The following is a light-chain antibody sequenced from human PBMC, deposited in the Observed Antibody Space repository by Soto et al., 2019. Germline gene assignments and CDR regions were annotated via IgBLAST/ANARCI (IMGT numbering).Light chain of an antibody. Sequence: QSALTQPPSASGSPGQSVTISCTGTSSDVGGYNYVSWYQQHPGKAPKLIIYDVSKRPSGVPDRFSGSRSGNTASLTISGLQAEDEADYYCCSYAGSQTWVFGGGTQLTVL. V-gene: IGLV2-11*01. CDR3: CSYAGSQTWV. J-gene: IGLJ3*02. CDR1: SSDVGGYNY. CDR2: DVS.